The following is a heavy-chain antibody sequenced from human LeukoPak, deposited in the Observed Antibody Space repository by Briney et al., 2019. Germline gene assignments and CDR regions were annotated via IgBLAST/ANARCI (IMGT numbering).Heavy chain of an antibody. CDR3: AKDGQPLHYYDSSGYLGYFDY. D-gene: IGHD3-22*01. Sequence: GGSLRLSCAASGFTFSSYGMHWVRQAPGKGLEWVAVISYDGSNKYYADSVKGRFTISRDNSKNTLYLQMNSLRAEDTAVYYRAKDGQPLHYYDSSGYLGYFDYWGQGTLVTVSS. CDR1: GFTFSSYG. V-gene: IGHV3-30*18. J-gene: IGHJ4*02. CDR2: ISYDGSNK.